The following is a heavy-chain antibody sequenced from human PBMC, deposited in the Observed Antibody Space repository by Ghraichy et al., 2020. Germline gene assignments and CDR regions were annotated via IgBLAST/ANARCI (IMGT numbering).Heavy chain of an antibody. D-gene: IGHD3-22*01. CDR3: ARDGFYYDSSGFDS. CDR2: IYTSGTT. CDR1: GGSVSSYY. V-gene: IGHV4-4*07. J-gene: IGHJ4*02. Sequence: SETLSLTCSVSGGSVSSYYWSWIRQAAGKGLEWIGRIYTSGTTDYNPSLKSRVTMSVDTSKNQFSLEVTSLTAADTAVYYCARDGFYYDSSGFDSWVQGILVTVSS.